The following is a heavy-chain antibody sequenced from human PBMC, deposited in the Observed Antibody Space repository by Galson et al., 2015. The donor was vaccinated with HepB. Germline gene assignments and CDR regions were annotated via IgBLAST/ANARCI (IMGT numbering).Heavy chain of an antibody. CDR2: ISGSGDTT. J-gene: IGHJ6*03. Sequence: SLRLSCAASGFTFSSHAMSWVRQAPGKGLEWVSGISGSGDTTYYAGSVEGRFTISRDNSKNTLYMQINSLTAEDTAVYCCAKRISITFFGPGKNYMDVWGKGTTVTVSS. CDR1: GFTFSSHA. D-gene: IGHD3-3*01. V-gene: IGHV3-23*01. CDR3: AKRISITFFGPGKNYMDV.